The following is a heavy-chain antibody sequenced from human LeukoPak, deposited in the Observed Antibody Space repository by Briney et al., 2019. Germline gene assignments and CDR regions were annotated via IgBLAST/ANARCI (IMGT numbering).Heavy chain of an antibody. V-gene: IGHV3-30-3*01. D-gene: IGHD1-26*01. CDR2: ISYDGSNK. J-gene: IGHJ4*02. CDR1: GFTFSSYA. Sequence: SGGSLRLSCAASGFTFSSYAMHWVRQAPGKGLEWVAVISYDGSNKYYADSVKGRFTISRDNSKNTLYLQMNSLRAEDTAVYYCAKDHELTFDYWGQGTLVTVSS. CDR3: AKDHELTFDY.